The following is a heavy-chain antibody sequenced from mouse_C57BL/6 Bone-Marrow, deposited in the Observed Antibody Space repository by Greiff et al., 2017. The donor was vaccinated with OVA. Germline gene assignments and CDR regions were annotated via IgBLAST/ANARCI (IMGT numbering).Heavy chain of an antibody. CDR3: ARKSSEGYFDD. CDR1: GYTITSYY. V-gene: IGHV14-3*01. Sequence: EVQLQQSVAELVRPGASVKLSCTASGYTITSYYMHWVKQRPEQGLEWIGRIDPASGNTKYTPKFKGKATITVDTSSNTAYLQLSSLTSEDTAVYYCARKSSEGYFDDWGQGTTLTVSS. D-gene: IGHD1-1*01. CDR2: IDPASGNT. J-gene: IGHJ2*01.